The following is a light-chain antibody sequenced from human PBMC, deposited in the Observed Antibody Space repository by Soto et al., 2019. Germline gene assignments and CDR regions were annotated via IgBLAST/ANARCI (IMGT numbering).Light chain of an antibody. V-gene: IGKV3-20*01. CDR3: QQYDNSPGYT. CDR1: HSISTN. J-gene: IGKJ2*01. CDR2: ATS. Sequence: EIIMTQSPATLSVSPGEGATLSCRTSHSISTNLAWYQQKPGQAPRLLIYATSSRAAGIPDRFSGSGSGTDFTLTISRLEPEDFAVYYCQQYDNSPGYTFGQGTKLEIK.